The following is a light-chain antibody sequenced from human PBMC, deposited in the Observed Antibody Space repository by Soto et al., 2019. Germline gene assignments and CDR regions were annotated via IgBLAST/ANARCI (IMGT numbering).Light chain of an antibody. CDR2: GAS. Sequence: EIVLTQSPGTLSLSPGERATLSCRASQSVSSHLAWYQQRPGQAPRLLIYGASSRASGIPDMFSGSGSGTDFTLIISRLEAEDFALYYCQQYGNSPPLTFGGGTKVEIK. CDR3: QQYGNSPPLT. V-gene: IGKV3-20*01. J-gene: IGKJ4*01. CDR1: QSVSSH.